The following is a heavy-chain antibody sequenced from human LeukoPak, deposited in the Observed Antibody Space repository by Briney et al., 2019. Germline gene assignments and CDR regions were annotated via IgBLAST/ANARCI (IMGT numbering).Heavy chain of an antibody. J-gene: IGHJ1*01. V-gene: IGHV3-15*01. CDR1: GFTFSSHN. CDR2: IKSKVHGETI. CDR3: TTVWGGD. D-gene: IGHD7-27*01. Sequence: GGSLRLSCVASGFTFSSHNMNWVRQAPGEGLEWLGRIKSKVHGETIDYAAPVKGRFTIPRDDSKNTLYLEMNSLKTEDTAVYYCTTVWGGDWGQGTLVTVSS.